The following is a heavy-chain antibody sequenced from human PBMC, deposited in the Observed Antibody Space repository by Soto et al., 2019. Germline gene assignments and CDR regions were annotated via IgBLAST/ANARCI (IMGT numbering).Heavy chain of an antibody. J-gene: IGHJ4*02. Sequence: EVQLLESGGGVVQPGGSLRLSCVASGFNFKKFAMAWVRQAPGAGLEWVSGISCCGGSTSYANSVKGRFSTARDDSKNTLSLQMNGLRVEDTAQYFCAKADGEQWLIPHLDNWGQGTLVTVS. CDR3: AKADGEQWLIPHLDN. V-gene: IGHV3-23*01. CDR1: GFNFKKFA. CDR2: ISCCGGST. D-gene: IGHD6-19*01.